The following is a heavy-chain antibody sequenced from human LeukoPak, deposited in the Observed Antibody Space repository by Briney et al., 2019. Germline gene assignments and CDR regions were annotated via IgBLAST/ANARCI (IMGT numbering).Heavy chain of an antibody. J-gene: IGHJ4*02. CDR2: ISSNGGST. V-gene: IGHV3-64*01. CDR1: GFTFSSYA. Sequence: GGSLRLSCAASGFTFSSYAMHWVRQAPGKGLESVSAISSNGGSTYYANSVKGRFTISRDNSKNTLYLQMGSLRAEDMAVYYCARDGDCTNGVCYPDYWGQGTLVTVSS. CDR3: ARDGDCTNGVCYPDY. D-gene: IGHD2-8*01.